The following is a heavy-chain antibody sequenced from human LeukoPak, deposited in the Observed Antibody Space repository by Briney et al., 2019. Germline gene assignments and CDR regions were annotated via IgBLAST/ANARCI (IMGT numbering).Heavy chain of an antibody. D-gene: IGHD4-17*01. J-gene: IGHJ6*03. V-gene: IGHV4-39*06. CDR3: VRVTKYDNSRNNYYMDV. Sequence: SETLSLTCTVSDGSTTGTRYYWGWFRRTPGKGPEWIGNINYRGAVYYNPSLRSRATISLDTSKNQFPLRLTSVTAADTAVYFCVRVTKYDNSRNNYYMDVWGKGTTVTVSS. CDR1: DGSTTGTRYY. CDR2: INYRGAV.